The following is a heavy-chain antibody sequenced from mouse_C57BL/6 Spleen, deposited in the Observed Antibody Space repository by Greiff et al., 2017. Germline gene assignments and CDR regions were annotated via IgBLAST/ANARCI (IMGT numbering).Heavy chain of an antibody. CDR2: IWSGGGT. V-gene: IGHV2-2*01. CDR3: ASDYCGSSYGYYAMDY. D-gene: IGHD1-1*01. Sequence: VQLQQSGPGLVQPSQSLSITCTVSGFSLTSYGVHWVRQSPGKGLEWLGVIWSGGGTDYNAAFISRMSISKDNSKSRIFSKMNRLRADDTAIYYCASDYCGSSYGYYAMDYWGQGTSVTVSS. CDR1: GFSLTSYG. J-gene: IGHJ4*01.